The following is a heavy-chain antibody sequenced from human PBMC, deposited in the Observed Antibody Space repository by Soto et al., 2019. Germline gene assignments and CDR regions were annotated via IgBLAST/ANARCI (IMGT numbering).Heavy chain of an antibody. CDR3: ARHIPYHGKVV. Sequence: EVQLVESGGGLVQPGGSLRLSCAASGFTFSDHYMDWVRQAPGKGLEWVGRIRNKVNSYTTEYAASVKGRFTISRDDSKNSLYLQMNSLKTEDTAVYYCARHIPYHGKVVWGQGTTVTVSS. D-gene: IGHD2-21*01. CDR1: GFTFSDHY. CDR2: IRNKVNSYTT. J-gene: IGHJ6*02. V-gene: IGHV3-72*01.